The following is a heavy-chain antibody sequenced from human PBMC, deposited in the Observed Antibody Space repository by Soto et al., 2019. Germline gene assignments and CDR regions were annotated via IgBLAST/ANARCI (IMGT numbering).Heavy chain of an antibody. J-gene: IGHJ4*02. Sequence: GASVKVSCKASGCTFSSYAISWVRQAPGQGLEWMGGIIPIFGTANYAQKFQGRVTITADESTSTAYMELSSLRSEDTAVYYCARSNGDYYDSSGYGSHFDYWGQGTLVTVSS. CDR2: IIPIFGTA. CDR3: ARSNGDYYDSSGYGSHFDY. V-gene: IGHV1-69*13. CDR1: GCTFSSYA. D-gene: IGHD3-22*01.